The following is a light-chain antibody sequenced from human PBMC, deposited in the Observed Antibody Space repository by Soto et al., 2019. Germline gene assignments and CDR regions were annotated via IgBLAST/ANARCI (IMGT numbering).Light chain of an antibody. CDR2: DAS. Sequence: EIVVTQSPATLSLSPGERATLSCRPSQSVSSYLAWWQQKAGQAPRLLIYDASNRATGIPERFCCSGAGAECTRTIIRLEAEDVVVDYCPQYGRSTTTFGQGTKVDIK. J-gene: IGKJ1*01. CDR1: QSVSSY. CDR3: PQYGRSTTT. V-gene: IGKV3-11*01.